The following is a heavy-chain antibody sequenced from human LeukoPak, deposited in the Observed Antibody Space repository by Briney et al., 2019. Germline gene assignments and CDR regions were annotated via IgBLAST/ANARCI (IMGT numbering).Heavy chain of an antibody. J-gene: IGHJ5*02. V-gene: IGHV1-8*01. CDR3: ARGRGSGHKENWFDP. CDR2: MNPNSGNT. CDR1: GYTFTTYD. D-gene: IGHD6-19*01. Sequence: ASVTVSCKASGYTFTTYDIYWVRQATGQGLEWMGWMNPNSGNTGYTQKFQGRVTMTRNTSISTAYMELSSLRSEDTAVYYCARGRGSGHKENWFDPWGQGTLVTVSS.